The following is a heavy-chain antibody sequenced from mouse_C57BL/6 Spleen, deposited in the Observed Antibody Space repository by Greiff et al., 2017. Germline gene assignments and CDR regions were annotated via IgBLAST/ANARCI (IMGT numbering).Heavy chain of an antibody. CDR2: ISDGGSYT. CDR1: GFTFSSYA. Sequence: DVMLVESGGGLVKPGGSLKLSCAASGFTFSSYAMSWVRQTPEKRLEWVATISDGGSYTYYPDNVKGRFTISRDNAKNNLYLQMSHLKSEDTAMYYCASIGGAYWYFDVWGTGTTVTVSS. J-gene: IGHJ1*03. CDR3: ASIGGAYWYFDV. V-gene: IGHV5-4*03.